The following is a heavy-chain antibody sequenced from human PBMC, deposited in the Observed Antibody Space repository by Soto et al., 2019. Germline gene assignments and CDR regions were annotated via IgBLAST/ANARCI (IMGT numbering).Heavy chain of an antibody. CDR1: GFSLSTSGVG. J-gene: IGHJ4*02. CDR2: IYWNDVK. V-gene: IGHV2-5*01. CDR3: AHGAIYTSTWFYFDY. D-gene: IGHD6-13*01. Sequence: SGPTLVNPTQTLTLTCTFSGFSLSTSGVGVGWIRQPPGKALEWLALIYWNDVKRYSPSLKSRLTITKDTSKNQVVLTMTNMDPVDTATYHCAHGAIYTSTWFYFDYWGQGTLVTVSS.